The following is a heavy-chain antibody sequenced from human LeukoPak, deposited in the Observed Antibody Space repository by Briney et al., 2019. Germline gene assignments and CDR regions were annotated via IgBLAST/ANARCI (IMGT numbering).Heavy chain of an antibody. V-gene: IGHV4-61*01. J-gene: IGHJ5*02. D-gene: IGHD2-15*01. CDR2: IYYNGST. CDR1: VGSVNSGTLY. CDR3: CSGGSCYWGSWVDP. Sequence: PSETLSLTRTVSVGSVNSGTLYWSWIRQPPGGGLEWSRYIYYNGSTNYNPSLKSRATISLVTSNNQFSLKLSAVTAADTATFGHCSGGSCYWGSWVDPWGQGTLVSVSS.